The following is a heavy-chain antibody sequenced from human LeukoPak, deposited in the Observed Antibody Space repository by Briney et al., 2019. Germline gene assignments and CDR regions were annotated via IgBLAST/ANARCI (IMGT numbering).Heavy chain of an antibody. D-gene: IGHD2-21*02. J-gene: IGHJ4*02. V-gene: IGHV4-39*01. CDR1: GGSISSSSYY. CDR2: IYYSGST. Sequence: KPSETLSLTCTVSGGSISSSSYYWGWIRQPPGKGLAWIGSIYYSGSTYYNPSLKSRVTISVDTSKNQFSLKLSSVTAADTAVYYCARQEVTALKYYFDYWGRGTLVTVSS. CDR3: ARQEVTALKYYFDY.